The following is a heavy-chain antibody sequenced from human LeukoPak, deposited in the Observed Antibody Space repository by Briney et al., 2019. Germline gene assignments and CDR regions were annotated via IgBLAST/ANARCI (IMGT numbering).Heavy chain of an antibody. CDR2: IYPGDSDT. D-gene: IGHD3-22*01. Sequence: GESLKISCKGSGYSFTNYWIGWVRQMPGKGLEWMGIIYPGDSDTRYSPSFQGQVTISADKSISTAYLQWSSLKASDTAMYYCARRRGDYDSSGYHPYFDYWGQGTLVTVSS. J-gene: IGHJ4*02. CDR3: ARRRGDYDSSGYHPYFDY. CDR1: GYSFTNYW. V-gene: IGHV5-51*01.